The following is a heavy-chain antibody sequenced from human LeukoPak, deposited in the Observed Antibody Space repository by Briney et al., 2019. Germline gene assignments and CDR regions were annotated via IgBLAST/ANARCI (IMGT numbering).Heavy chain of an antibody. V-gene: IGHV4-31*03. CDR1: GVSISSGGYY. Sequence: SQTLSLTCTVSGVSISSGGYYWSWIRQHPGKGLEWNGYIYYSGSTYYNPSLKSRVTISVDTSKNQFSLKLSSVTAADTAVYYCARDKRGYSSSVYYYYYGMDVWGQGTTVTVSS. CDR2: IYYSGST. D-gene: IGHD6-6*01. CDR3: ARDKRGYSSSVYYYYYGMDV. J-gene: IGHJ6*02.